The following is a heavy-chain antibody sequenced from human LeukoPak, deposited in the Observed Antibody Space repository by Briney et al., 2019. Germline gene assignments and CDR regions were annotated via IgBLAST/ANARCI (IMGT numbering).Heavy chain of an antibody. Sequence: GGSLRLSCAASGFTFSDYYMSWIRQAPGKGLEWVSSISSSSSYIYYADSVKGRFTISRDNAKNSLYPQMNSLRAEDTAVYYCAELGITMIGGVWGKGTTVTISS. CDR2: ISSSSSYI. J-gene: IGHJ6*04. D-gene: IGHD3-10*02. CDR1: GFTFSDYY. V-gene: IGHV3-11*06. CDR3: AELGITMIGGV.